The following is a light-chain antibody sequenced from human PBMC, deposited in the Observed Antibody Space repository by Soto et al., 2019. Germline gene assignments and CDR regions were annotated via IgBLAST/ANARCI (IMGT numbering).Light chain of an antibody. CDR2: DVS. CDR3: SPFTGSNHV. Sequence: QSVLTQPASVSGSPGQSITISCTGTISDVGGYNFVSWYQQYPGKAPKLMICDVSNRPSGVSNRFSGSKSGNTASLTISGLQAEDEADYYCSPFTGSNHVFGTGPKVTVL. CDR1: ISDVGGYNF. V-gene: IGLV2-14*03. J-gene: IGLJ1*01.